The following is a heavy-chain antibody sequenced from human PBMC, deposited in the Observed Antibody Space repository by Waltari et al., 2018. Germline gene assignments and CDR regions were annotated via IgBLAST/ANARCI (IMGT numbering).Heavy chain of an antibody. V-gene: IGHV4-34*01. D-gene: IGHD6-19*01. CDR1: GGPFSSFY. J-gene: IGHJ4*02. CDR2: INQSVGT. CDR3: ARGSGDGLFDY. Sequence: QVQLRQWGAGLLKPSETLSLTCAVYGGPFSSFYWTWIRQSPGQGLQWIGEINQSVGTSYNPSLKRRVTISVDTSKSQFSLRLSYVTAADRAVYFCARGSGDGLFDYWSQGSLVTVSS.